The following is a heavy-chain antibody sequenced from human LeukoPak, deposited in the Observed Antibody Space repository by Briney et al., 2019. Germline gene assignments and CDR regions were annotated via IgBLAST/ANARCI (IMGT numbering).Heavy chain of an antibody. CDR3: ARSRDYGDYGYFDY. CDR2: IRYDGSNK. D-gene: IGHD4-17*01. Sequence: GGSLRLSCAASGFTFSSYGMHWVRQAPGKGLEWVAFIRYDGSNKYYADSVKGRFTISRDNSKNTLYLQMNSLRSEDMAVYYCARSRDYGDYGYFDYWGQGTLVTVSS. CDR1: GFTFSSYG. V-gene: IGHV3-30*02. J-gene: IGHJ4*02.